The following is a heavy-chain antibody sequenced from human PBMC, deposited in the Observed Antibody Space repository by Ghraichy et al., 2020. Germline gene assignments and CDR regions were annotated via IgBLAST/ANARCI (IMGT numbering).Heavy chain of an antibody. J-gene: IGHJ4*02. CDR3: ARRKRIAVAGNDY. CDR2: INHSGST. D-gene: IGHD6-19*01. Sequence: SETLSLTCAVYGGSFSGYYWSWIRQPPGKGLEWIGEINHSGSTNYNPSLKSRVTISVDTSKNQFSLKLSSVTAADTAVYYCARRKRIAVAGNDYWGQGTLVTVSS. CDR1: GGSFSGYY. V-gene: IGHV4-34*01.